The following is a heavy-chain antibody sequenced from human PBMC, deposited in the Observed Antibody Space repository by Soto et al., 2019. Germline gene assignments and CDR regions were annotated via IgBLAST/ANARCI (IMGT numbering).Heavy chain of an antibody. CDR1: GDSVSSNSAA. CDR3: TGITSFRGMDV. D-gene: IGHD3-10*01. Sequence: QTLSLPCAISGDSVSSNSAACNLIRQSPSRGLEWLGRTYYRSKWNNDYALSVKSRITINPDTPKNQFSLHLYSVTPEDTAVYYCTGITSFRGMDVWGQGTPVTVSS. V-gene: IGHV6-1*01. J-gene: IGHJ6*02. CDR2: TYYRSKWNN.